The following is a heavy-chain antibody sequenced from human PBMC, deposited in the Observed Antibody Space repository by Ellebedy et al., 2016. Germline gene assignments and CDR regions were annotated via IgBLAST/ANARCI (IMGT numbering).Heavy chain of an antibody. CDR3: ADGERTYYDYNRPLP. CDR1: GFTFSSYA. CDR2: ISGSGGAT. V-gene: IGHV3-23*01. D-gene: IGHD3-3*01. Sequence: GESLKISXAASGFTFSSYAMSWVRQAPGKGLEWVPSISGSGGATYYGDSVRGRFTISRDNSKNTLYLQMKSLKAEDTAVYFCADGERTYYDYNRPLPWGQGTLVTVSS. J-gene: IGHJ5*02.